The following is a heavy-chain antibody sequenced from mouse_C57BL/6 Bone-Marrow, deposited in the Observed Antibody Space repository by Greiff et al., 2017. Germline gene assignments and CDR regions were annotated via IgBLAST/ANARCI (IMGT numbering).Heavy chain of an antibody. D-gene: IGHD2-12*01. V-gene: IGHV14-4*01. CDR2: IDPENGDT. CDR1: GFNIKDDY. CDR3: AIRGIRRWFAY. Sequence: VQLQQSGAELVRPGASVKLSCTASGFNIKDDYMHWVKQRPEQGLEWIGWIDPENGDTEYASKFQGKATLTVDKSSSTAYMQLSSLTSEDSAVYYCAIRGIRRWFAYWGQGTLVTVSA. J-gene: IGHJ3*01.